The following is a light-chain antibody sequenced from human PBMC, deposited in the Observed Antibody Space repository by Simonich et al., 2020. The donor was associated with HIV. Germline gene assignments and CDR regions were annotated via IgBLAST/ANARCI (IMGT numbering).Light chain of an antibody. CDR3: QQYGSSLTWT. CDR2: GAS. J-gene: IGKJ1*01. V-gene: IGKV3-15*01. CDR1: QSVNSN. Sequence: EIVMTQSPATLSVSPGERATLSCRASQSVNSNLTWYQQKHGLPPRLLIYGASTRATGIPARFSGSGSGTEFTLTISSMQSEDFAVYSCQQYGSSLTWTFGQGTKVEIK.